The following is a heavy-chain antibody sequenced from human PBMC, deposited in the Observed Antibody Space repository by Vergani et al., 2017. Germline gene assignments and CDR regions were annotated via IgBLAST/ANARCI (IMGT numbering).Heavy chain of an antibody. CDR2: INPNSGGT. Sequence: QVQLVQSGAEVKKPGASVKVSCKASGYTFTGYYMHWVRQAPGQGLEWMGWINPNSGGTNYAQKFQGRVNMTRDTSISTAYMELSRLRSDDTAVYYCARGGYYYDSSGYNNWFDPWGQGTLVTVSS. CDR1: GYTFTGYY. J-gene: IGHJ5*02. D-gene: IGHD3-22*01. V-gene: IGHV1-2*02. CDR3: ARGGYYYDSSGYNNWFDP.